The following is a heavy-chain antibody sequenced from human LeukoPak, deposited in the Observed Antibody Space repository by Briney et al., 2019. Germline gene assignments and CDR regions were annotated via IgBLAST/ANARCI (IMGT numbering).Heavy chain of an antibody. CDR2: ISYDGSNK. CDR1: GFTFSSYA. CDR3: ARDMALLWFGELPYYYGMDV. Sequence: GGSLRLSCAASGFTFSSYAMHWVRQAPGKGLEWGAVISYDGSNKYYADSVKGRFTISRDNSKNTLYLQMNSLRAEDTAVYYCARDMALLWFGELPYYYGMDVWGQGTTVTVSS. V-gene: IGHV3-30-3*01. D-gene: IGHD3-10*01. J-gene: IGHJ6*02.